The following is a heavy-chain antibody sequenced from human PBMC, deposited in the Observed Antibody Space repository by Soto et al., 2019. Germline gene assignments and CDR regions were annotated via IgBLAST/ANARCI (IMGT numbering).Heavy chain of an antibody. CDR2: ISYDGSNK. CDR3: ARDHTDSSSWYPLGPDL. J-gene: IGHJ2*01. CDR1: GFTFSSYA. D-gene: IGHD6-13*01. V-gene: IGHV3-30-3*01. Sequence: QVQLVESGGGVVQPGRSLRLSCAASGFTFSSYAMHWVRQAPGKGLEWVAVISYDGSNKYYADSVKGRFTISRDNSKNTLYLQMNSLRAEDTAVYYCARDHTDSSSWYPLGPDLWGRGTLVTVSS.